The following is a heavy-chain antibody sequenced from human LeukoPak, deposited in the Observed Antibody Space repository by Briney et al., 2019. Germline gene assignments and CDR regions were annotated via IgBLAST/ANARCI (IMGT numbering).Heavy chain of an antibody. D-gene: IGHD2-21*02. CDR2: ISYDGSNK. Sequence: GGSLRLSCAASGFTFSSYGMHWVRQAPGKGLEWVAVISYDGSNKYYADSVKGRFTISRDNSKNTLYLQMNSLRAEDTAVYYCAKDLLAYCGGDCYSGGFDYWGQGTLVTVSS. CDR3: AKDLLAYCGGDCYSGGFDY. V-gene: IGHV3-30*18. CDR1: GFTFSSYG. J-gene: IGHJ4*02.